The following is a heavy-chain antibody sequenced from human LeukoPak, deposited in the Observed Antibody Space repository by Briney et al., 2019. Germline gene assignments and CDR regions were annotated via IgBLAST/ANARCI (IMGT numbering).Heavy chain of an antibody. Sequence: GGSLRLSCAASGFIISHHALVWVRQAPGKGLEWVALISNDAIEKYYADSVKGRFTISRDTSRSSLSLQMNILRTDDTAVYFCARVAATTFYHFNYMDVWGKGTTVTVSS. D-gene: IGHD2/OR15-2a*01. CDR2: ISNDAIEK. J-gene: IGHJ6*04. CDR1: GFIISHHA. CDR3: ARVAATTFYHFNYMDV. V-gene: IGHV3-30*01.